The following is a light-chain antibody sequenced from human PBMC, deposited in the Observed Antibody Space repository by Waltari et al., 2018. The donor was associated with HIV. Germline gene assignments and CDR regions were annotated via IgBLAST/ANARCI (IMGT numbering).Light chain of an antibody. CDR1: ALPTQY. V-gene: IGLV3-25*03. CDR3: QSADSSGTVV. Sequence: SYELTQPPSVSVSPGQTARITCSGDALPTQYAYWYKQKPGQAPVRVIYQDNERPSGIPERISGSSSGTTVTLTISGVQAEDEADYYCQSADSSGTVVFGGGTKLTVL. J-gene: IGLJ2*01. CDR2: QDN.